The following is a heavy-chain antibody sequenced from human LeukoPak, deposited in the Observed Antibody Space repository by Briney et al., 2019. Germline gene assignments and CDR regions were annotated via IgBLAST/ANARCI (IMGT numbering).Heavy chain of an antibody. J-gene: IGHJ4*02. CDR1: GXRFTSYW. Sequence: GESLKISSKASGXRFTSYWIGWVRQMPGKGLEFMGIIHPGDSEIRYSPSFQGQVTISVDKSISTAYLLWSGLKASDTAIYYCARRLGATQPYFDFWGQGALVTVSS. V-gene: IGHV5-51*01. CDR3: ARRLGATQPYFDF. CDR2: IHPGDSEI. D-gene: IGHD1-26*01.